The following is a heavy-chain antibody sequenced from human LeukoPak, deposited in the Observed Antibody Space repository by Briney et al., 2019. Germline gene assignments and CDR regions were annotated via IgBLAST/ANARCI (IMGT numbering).Heavy chain of an antibody. CDR1: GGSISSYY. V-gene: IGHV4-59*01. CDR3: AQIEDYGDYYFDY. Sequence: SETLSLTCTVSGGSISSYYWSWIRQPPGKGLEWIGYIYYSGSTNYNPSLTSRVTISVDTSTNQFSLKLSSVTAADTAVYYCAQIEDYGDYYFDYWGQGTLVTVSS. D-gene: IGHD4-17*01. CDR2: IYYSGST. J-gene: IGHJ4*02.